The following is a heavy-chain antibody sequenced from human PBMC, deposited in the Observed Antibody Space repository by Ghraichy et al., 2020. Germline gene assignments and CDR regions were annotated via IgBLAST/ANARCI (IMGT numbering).Heavy chain of an antibody. CDR2: ISGSGGST. Sequence: GSLRLSCAASGFTFSSYAMSWVRQAPGKWLEWVSAISGSGGSTYCADSVKGRFTISRDNSKNQLYLQVNSLRVEDTAVYYWAKDLRQGLNIFDNWGQGTLVTVSS. CDR3: AKDLRQGLNIFDN. D-gene: IGHD6-25*01. CDR1: GFTFSSYA. J-gene: IGHJ4*02. V-gene: IGHV3-23*01.